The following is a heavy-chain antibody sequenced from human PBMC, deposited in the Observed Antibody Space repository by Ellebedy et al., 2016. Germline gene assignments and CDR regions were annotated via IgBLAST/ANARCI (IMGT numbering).Heavy chain of an antibody. Sequence: GESLKISXAASGFTFRSYAMSWVRQAPGKGLEWVSYITSGTSSVYYADSVKGRFTISRDNAKNSLYLQMNSLRAEDTAVYYCARDPNEVYYFDYWGQGSQVTVSS. V-gene: IGHV3-48*03. D-gene: IGHD1-1*01. J-gene: IGHJ4*02. CDR3: ARDPNEVYYFDY. CDR2: ITSGTSSV. CDR1: GFTFRSYA.